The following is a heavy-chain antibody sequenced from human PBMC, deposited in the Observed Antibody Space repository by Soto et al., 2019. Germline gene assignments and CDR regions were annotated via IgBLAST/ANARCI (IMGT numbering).Heavy chain of an antibody. CDR1: GFTFSSYA. J-gene: IGHJ4*02. CDR3: AKYERRRRELLRFDY. D-gene: IGHD1-26*01. CDR2: ISGSGGST. V-gene: IGHV3-23*01. Sequence: GGSLRFSCAASGFTFSSYAMSWVRQAPGKGLEWVSAISGSGGSTYYADSVKGRFTISRDNSKNTLYLQMNSLRAEDTAVYYCAKYERRRRELLRFDYWGQGTLVTVSS.